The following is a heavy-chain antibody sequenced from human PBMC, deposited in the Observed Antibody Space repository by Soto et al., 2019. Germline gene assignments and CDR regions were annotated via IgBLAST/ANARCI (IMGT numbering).Heavy chain of an antibody. CDR3: VVDTSGLLDY. J-gene: IGHJ4*02. V-gene: IGHV3-33*03. CDR1: GFTFSSYG. CDR2: IWYDGNKK. D-gene: IGHD3-22*01. Sequence: RLSCAASGFTFSSYGMHWVRQAPGKGLEWVAVIWYDGNKKYYGDSVRGRFTISRDNSKNTLYLEMNSLRAEDTAVYYCVVDTSGLLDYWGQGTPVTVSS.